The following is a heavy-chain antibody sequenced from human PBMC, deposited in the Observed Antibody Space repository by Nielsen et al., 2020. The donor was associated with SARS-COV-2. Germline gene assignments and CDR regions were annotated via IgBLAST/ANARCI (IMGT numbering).Heavy chain of an antibody. Sequence: GESLKISCAASGFTFSGSAMHWVRQASGKGLEWVGRIRSKANSYATAYAASVKGRFTISRDDSKNTAYLQMNSLKTEDTAVYYCTIRDVTTIFGVVTRAIDYWGQGTLVTVSS. J-gene: IGHJ4*02. D-gene: IGHD3-3*01. V-gene: IGHV3-73*01. CDR2: IRSKANSYAT. CDR3: TIRDVTTIFGVVTRAIDY. CDR1: GFTFSGSA.